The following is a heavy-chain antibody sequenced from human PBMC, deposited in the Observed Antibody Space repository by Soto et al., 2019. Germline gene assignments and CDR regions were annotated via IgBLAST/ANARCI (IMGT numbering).Heavy chain of an antibody. J-gene: IGHJ4*02. V-gene: IGHV3-33*01. CDR2: IWYDGSNK. CDR1: GFTFSSYG. D-gene: IGHD6-13*01. Sequence: QVQLVESGGGVVQPGRSLRLSCAASGFTFSSYGTHWVRQAPGKGLEWVAVIWYDGSNKYYADSVKGRFTISRDNSKNTLYLQMTSLRAEDTAVYYCARWGIAAGDYWGQGTLVTVSS. CDR3: ARWGIAAGDY.